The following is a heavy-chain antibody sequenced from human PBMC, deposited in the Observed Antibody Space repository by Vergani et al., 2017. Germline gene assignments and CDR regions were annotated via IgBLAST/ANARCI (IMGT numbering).Heavy chain of an antibody. CDR2: IYYSGST. V-gene: IGHV4-31*03. D-gene: IGHD3-9*01. CDR1: GGSISSGGYY. J-gene: IGHJ4*02. CDR3: ARASCYDILTGYYYFDY. Sequence: QVQLQESGPGLVKPSQTLSLTCTVSGGSISSGGYYWSWIRQHPGKGLEWIGYIYYSGSTYYNPSLKSRVTISVETSKNQFSLKLSSVTAADTAVYYCARASCYDILTGYYYFDYWGQGTLVTVSS.